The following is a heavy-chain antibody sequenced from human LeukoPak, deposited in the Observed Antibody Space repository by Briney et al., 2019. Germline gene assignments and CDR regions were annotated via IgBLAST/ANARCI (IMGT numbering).Heavy chain of an antibody. D-gene: IGHD1-1*01. CDR3: ARGNPVATTGTKGGWFDP. CDR1: GDSISSYY. J-gene: IGHJ5*02. CDR2: IYDSGST. Sequence: PSEILPLTCTVSGDSISSYYWSWIRQPPGKGLEWIGYIYDSGSTNYNPSLKSRVTISLDTSKNQFSLKLRSVTAADTALYYCARGNPVATTGTKGGWFDPWGQGTLVTVSS. V-gene: IGHV4-59*01.